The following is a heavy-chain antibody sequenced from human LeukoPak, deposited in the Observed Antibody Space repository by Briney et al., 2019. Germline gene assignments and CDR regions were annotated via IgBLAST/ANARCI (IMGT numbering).Heavy chain of an antibody. D-gene: IGHD6-19*01. CDR2: IIRIFGTA. Sequence: EASVKVSCKASGGTFSGYAISWVPPAPRQGLGWMGRIIRIFGTANYAQKFQGTVTITADKSTSTASMELSSLRSEDTAVYYCARTSSGWYSPYFDYWGEGALVTASS. J-gene: IGHJ4*02. CDR3: ARTSSGWYSPYFDY. V-gene: IGHV1-69*06. CDR1: GGTFSGYA.